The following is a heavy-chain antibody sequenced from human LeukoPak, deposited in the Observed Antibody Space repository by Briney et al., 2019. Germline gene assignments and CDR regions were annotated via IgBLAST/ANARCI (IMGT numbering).Heavy chain of an antibody. CDR2: INHSGST. Sequence: KASETLSLTCAVYGGSFSGYYWSWIRQPPGKGLEWIGEINHSGSTNYNPSLKSRVTISVDTSRNQFSLKLSSVTAADTAVYYCARHPHWTMIVDYWGQGTLVTVSS. CDR1: GGSFSGYY. V-gene: IGHV4-34*01. D-gene: IGHD3-22*01. CDR3: ARHPHWTMIVDY. J-gene: IGHJ4*02.